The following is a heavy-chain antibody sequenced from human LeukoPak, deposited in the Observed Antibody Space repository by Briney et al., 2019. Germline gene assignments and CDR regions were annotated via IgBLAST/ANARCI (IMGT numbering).Heavy chain of an antibody. J-gene: IGHJ4*02. D-gene: IGHD6-13*01. Sequence: SETLSLTCAVYGGSFSGYYWSWIRQPPRKGLEWIGEINHSGSTNYNPSLKSRVTISVDTSKNQFSLKLSSVTAADTAVYYCARGVDGSSWYSDYWGQGTLVTVSS. CDR2: INHSGST. V-gene: IGHV4-34*01. CDR3: ARGVDGSSWYSDY. CDR1: GGSFSGYY.